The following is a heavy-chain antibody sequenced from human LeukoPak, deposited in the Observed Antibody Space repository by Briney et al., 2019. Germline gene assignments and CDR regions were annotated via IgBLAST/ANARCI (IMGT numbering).Heavy chain of an antibody. Sequence: GGSLRLSCAASGLTFSSYWMSWVRQAPGKGLEWVANIKQDGSEKYYVDSVKGRFTISRDNAKNSLYLQMNSLRAEDTAVYYCARTYAYDATGDRGHWGQGTLVTVSS. CDR1: GLTFSSYW. V-gene: IGHV3-7*01. CDR3: ARTYAYDATGDRGH. J-gene: IGHJ4*02. D-gene: IGHD3-16*01. CDR2: IKQDGSEK.